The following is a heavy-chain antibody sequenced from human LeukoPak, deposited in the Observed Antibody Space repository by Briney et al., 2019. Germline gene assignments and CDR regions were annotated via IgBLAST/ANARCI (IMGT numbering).Heavy chain of an antibody. J-gene: IGHJ4*02. D-gene: IGHD3-16*01. CDR3: ARGPWGNLAY. Sequence: HPGRSLRLSCAASGFTFSSYGMHWVRQAPGKGLEWVAVISYDGSNKYYADSVKGRFTISRDNSKNTLYLQMNSLRAEDTAVYYCARGPWGNLAYWGQGTLVTVSS. CDR2: ISYDGSNK. CDR1: GFTFSSYG. V-gene: IGHV3-30*03.